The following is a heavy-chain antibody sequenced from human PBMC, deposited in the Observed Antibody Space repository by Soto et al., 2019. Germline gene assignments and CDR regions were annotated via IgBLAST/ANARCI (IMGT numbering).Heavy chain of an antibody. CDR2: IYYSGST. J-gene: IGHJ4*02. CDR1: GGSISSQY. D-gene: IGHD6-13*01. Sequence: SETLSLTCTVSGGSISSQYWSWIRQPPGKGLEWIGYIYYSGSTNYNPSHNSRVTISVDTSKNQFSLKLSSVTAADTAVYYCVRHIRVEAAGVFDYWGQGDLVTVS. CDR3: VRHIRVEAAGVFDY. V-gene: IGHV4-59*08.